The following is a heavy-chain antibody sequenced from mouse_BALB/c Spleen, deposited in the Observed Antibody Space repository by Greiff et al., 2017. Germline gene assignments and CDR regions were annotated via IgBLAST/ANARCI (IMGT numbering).Heavy chain of an antibody. J-gene: IGHJ2*01. CDR1: GYTFTSYY. CDR3: TRSDYGYGDY. Sequence: LQQSGAELVKPGASVKLSCKASGYTFTSYYMYWVKQRPGQGLEWIGEINPSNGGTNFNEKFKSKATLTVDKSSSTAYMQLSSLTSEDSAVYYCTRSDYGYGDYWGQGTTLTVSS. CDR2: INPSNGGT. V-gene: IGHV1S81*02. D-gene: IGHD1-2*01.